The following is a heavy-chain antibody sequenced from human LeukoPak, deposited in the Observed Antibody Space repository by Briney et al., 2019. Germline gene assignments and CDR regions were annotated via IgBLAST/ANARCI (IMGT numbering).Heavy chain of an antibody. CDR3: ARLVRFHWFDP. D-gene: IGHD3-3*01. J-gene: IGHJ5*02. CDR2: IYYSGST. Sequence: KTSETLSLTCTVSGGSISSSSYYWGWIRQPPGKGLEWIGSIYYSGSTYYNPSLKSRVTISVDTSKNQFSLKLSSVTAADTAVYYCARLVRFHWFDPWGQGTLVTVSS. CDR1: GGSISSSSYY. V-gene: IGHV4-39*01.